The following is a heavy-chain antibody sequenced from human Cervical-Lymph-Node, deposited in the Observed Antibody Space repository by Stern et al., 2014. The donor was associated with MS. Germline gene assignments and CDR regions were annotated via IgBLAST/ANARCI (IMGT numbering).Heavy chain of an antibody. Sequence: QLVQSGAEVKKPGESLQISCKGSGDSFSNYWIGWVRQMPGQGLEWMGIVYPGDSDTRYNPSFQGQVTISADRSTRTASLHWGSLKASDSAIYYCAREGYSSTYYYFDYWGQGTLVTVSS. CDR3: AREGYSSTYYYFDY. D-gene: IGHD6-13*01. V-gene: IGHV5-51*01. J-gene: IGHJ4*02. CDR1: GDSFSNYW. CDR2: VYPGDSDT.